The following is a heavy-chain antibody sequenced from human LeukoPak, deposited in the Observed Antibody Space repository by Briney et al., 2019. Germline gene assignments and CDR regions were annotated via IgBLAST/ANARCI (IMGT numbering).Heavy chain of an antibody. CDR3: AKDVPYYYDSSGSLFDY. V-gene: IGHV3-23*01. CDR2: ISGSGGST. D-gene: IGHD3-22*01. J-gene: IGHJ4*02. Sequence: LPGGSLRLSCAASGFTFSSYAMSWVRQAPGKGLEWVSAISGSGGSTYYADSVKGRFTTSRDNSKNTLYLQMNSLRAEDTAVYYCAKDVPYYYDSSGSLFDYWGQGTLVTVSS. CDR1: GFTFSSYA.